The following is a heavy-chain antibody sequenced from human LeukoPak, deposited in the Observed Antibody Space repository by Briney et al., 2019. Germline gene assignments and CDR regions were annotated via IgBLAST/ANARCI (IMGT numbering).Heavy chain of an antibody. J-gene: IGHJ4*02. CDR2: IYNGRNT. CDR1: GASTSSRY. CDR3: AQTTGWPGFDF. D-gene: IGHD6-19*01. Sequence: SETLSLTCSASGASTSSRYWSWIRQSPGRTLEWIGHIYNGRNTKYNPSLTSRVTISVDTYKNQFSLRMTSVTAADTAIYYCAQTTGWPGFDFWGPGALVTVSS. V-gene: IGHV4-59*08.